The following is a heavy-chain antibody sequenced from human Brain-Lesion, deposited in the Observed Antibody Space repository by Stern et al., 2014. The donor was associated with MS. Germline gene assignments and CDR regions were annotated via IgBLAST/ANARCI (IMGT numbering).Heavy chain of an antibody. CDR1: GFTFGNYW. CDR3: ARVYNTIYGIVTQRGSGMDV. V-gene: IGHV3-7*01. D-gene: IGHD3-3*01. CDR2: IKEDGTEK. J-gene: IGHJ6*02. Sequence: EVQLVESGGGLVQPGGSLTISCTAAGFTFGNYWMTWVRQAPGKGLEWVANIKEDGTEKNYVDSVKGRFTISRDTARNSLYLHMNSLRVEDTALYYCARVYNTIYGIVTQRGSGMDVWGQGTTVIVSS.